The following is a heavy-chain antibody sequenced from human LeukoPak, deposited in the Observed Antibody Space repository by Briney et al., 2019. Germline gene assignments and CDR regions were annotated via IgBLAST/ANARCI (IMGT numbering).Heavy chain of an antibody. CDR1: GXTFSSYA. CDR2: ISGSGGST. D-gene: IGHD6-13*01. CDR3: VKDLYKGDSASWYFFHY. J-gene: IGHJ4*02. Sequence: GGSLRLSCAASGXTFSSYAMSWVRQAPGKGLECVSAISGSGGSTYYADSVKGRFTISRDNSKNTLYLQMSSLRAEDTAMYHCVKDLYKGDSASWYFFHYWGQGILVTVSS. V-gene: IGHV3-23*01.